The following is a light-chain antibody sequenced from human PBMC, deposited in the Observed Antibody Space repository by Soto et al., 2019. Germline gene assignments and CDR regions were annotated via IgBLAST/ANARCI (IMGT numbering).Light chain of an antibody. CDR3: LLYYAGVWI. CDR1: TGAVTSGFF. Sequence: QTVVTQEPSLTVSPGGTVTLTCASSTGAVTSGFFPNWFQQKPGQVPMALIYSTSNRHSWTPARFSGSLLGDKAALTLSGVQPEDEAEYYCLLYYAGVWIFGGGTKVTVL. V-gene: IGLV7-43*01. J-gene: IGLJ3*02. CDR2: STS.